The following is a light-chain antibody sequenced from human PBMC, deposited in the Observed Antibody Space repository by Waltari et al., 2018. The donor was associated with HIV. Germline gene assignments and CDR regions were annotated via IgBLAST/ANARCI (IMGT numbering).Light chain of an antibody. CDR1: ALPKQY. CDR2: KDS. Sequence: SYELTQPPSVSVSPGQTARITCSGDALPKQYAYWYQQKPGQAPVLVIYKDSERPSWIPGLFSGSSSGKTVTLTISGVQAEDEADYYCQSADSSGTYWVFGGGTKLTVL. CDR3: QSADSSGTYWV. V-gene: IGLV3-25*03. J-gene: IGLJ3*02.